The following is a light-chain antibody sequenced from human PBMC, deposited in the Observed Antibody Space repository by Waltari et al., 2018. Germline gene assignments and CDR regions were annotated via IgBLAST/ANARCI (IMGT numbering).Light chain of an antibody. Sequence: DIQMTQSPSTLSASVGDKVTITCRASQGISSRLAWYQQKPGKAPKFLIYRASDLESGVPSRFSGSGSGTEFTLTITGLQPEDFATYHCQQYDTYSRTFGQGTRIEV. CDR1: QGISSR. V-gene: IGKV1-5*03. J-gene: IGKJ1*01. CDR2: RAS. CDR3: QQYDTYSRT.